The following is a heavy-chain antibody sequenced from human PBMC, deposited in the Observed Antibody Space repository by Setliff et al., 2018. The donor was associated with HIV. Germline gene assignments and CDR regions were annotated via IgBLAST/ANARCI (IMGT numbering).Heavy chain of an antibody. D-gene: IGHD6-6*01. CDR3: ARGIRGSSQGYYYYYMDV. Sequence: SVKVSCKASGGTFSSYAISWVRQAPGQGLEWMGGIIPIFGTANYAQKFQGRVTITADESTSTAYMELSSLRSEDTAVYYCARGIRGSSQGYYYYYMDVWGKGTTVTVSS. CDR2: IIPIFGTA. J-gene: IGHJ6*03. V-gene: IGHV1-69*13. CDR1: GGTFSSYA.